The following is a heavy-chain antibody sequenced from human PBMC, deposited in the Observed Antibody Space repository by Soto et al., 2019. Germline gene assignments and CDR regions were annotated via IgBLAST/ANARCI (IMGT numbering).Heavy chain of an antibody. CDR1: GFTFSSYA. V-gene: IGHV3-23*01. D-gene: IGHD4-17*01. CDR2: ISLYGDRK. Sequence: GSLRLSCAASGFTFSSYAMSWVRQAPGKGLEWVAVISLYGDRKHYADSVEGRFTISRDNSENTLYLQMNSLRAEDTAVYYCAKTTTWGQGTLVTVSS. J-gene: IGHJ5*02. CDR3: AKTTT.